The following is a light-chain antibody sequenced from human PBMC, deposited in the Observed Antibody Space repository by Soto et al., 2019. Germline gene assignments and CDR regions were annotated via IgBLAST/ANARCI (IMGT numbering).Light chain of an antibody. Sequence: EIVMTQSPATLSVSPGERATLSCRASQSVSSNLSWYQHQPGQAPTLLIFGASTRATGIPARFSGSGSGTNFILTISSLQSEYFAVYYWQQYSNYVTFGQGTRLEIK. CDR3: QQYSNYVT. V-gene: IGKV3-15*01. J-gene: IGKJ5*01. CDR1: QSVSSN. CDR2: GAS.